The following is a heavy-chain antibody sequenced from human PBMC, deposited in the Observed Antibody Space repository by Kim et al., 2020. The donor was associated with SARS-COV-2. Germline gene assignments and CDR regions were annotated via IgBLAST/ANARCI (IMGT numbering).Heavy chain of an antibody. Sequence: SETLSLTCTVSGGSISSSSYYWGWIRQPPGKGLEWIGSIYYSGSTYYNPSLKSRVTISVDTSKNQFSLKLSSVTAADTAVYYCARRDPYRGGSPFDYWGQGTLVTVSS. V-gene: IGHV4-39*01. CDR3: ARRDPYRGGSPFDY. CDR2: IYYSGST. J-gene: IGHJ4*02. D-gene: IGHD4-4*01. CDR1: GGSISSSSYY.